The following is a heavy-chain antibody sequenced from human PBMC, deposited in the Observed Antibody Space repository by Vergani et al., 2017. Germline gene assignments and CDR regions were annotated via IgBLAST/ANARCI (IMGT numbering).Heavy chain of an antibody. CDR1: GYSFTSYW. Sequence: EVQLVQSGAEVKKPGESLRISCKGSGYSFTSYWISWVRQMPGKGLEWMGRIDPSDSYTNYSPSFQGHVTISDDKSISTAYLQWSSLKASDTAMYYCATDLPALLRYFDWSTPSMDVWGQGTTVTVSS. V-gene: IGHV5-10-1*01. J-gene: IGHJ6*02. D-gene: IGHD3-9*01. CDR3: ATDLPALLRYFDWSTPSMDV. CDR2: IDPSDSYT.